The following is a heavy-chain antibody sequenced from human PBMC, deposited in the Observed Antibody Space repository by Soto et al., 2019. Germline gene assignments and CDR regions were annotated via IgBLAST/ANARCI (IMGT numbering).Heavy chain of an antibody. D-gene: IGHD2-2*01. J-gene: IGHJ5*02. Sequence: ASVKVSCKASGYTFTSYGISWVRQAPGQGLEWMGWISAYNGNTNYAQKLQGRVTMTTDTSTSTAYMELRSLRSDDTAVYYCARDLRFGVVVPAAIVPWFDPWGQGTLVTVSS. V-gene: IGHV1-18*01. CDR3: ARDLRFGVVVPAAIVPWFDP. CDR2: ISAYNGNT. CDR1: GYTFTSYG.